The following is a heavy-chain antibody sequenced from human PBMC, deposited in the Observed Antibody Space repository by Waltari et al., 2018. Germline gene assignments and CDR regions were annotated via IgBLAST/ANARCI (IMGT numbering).Heavy chain of an antibody. CDR2: IYPGDSDT. CDR1: GHTFTNYW. Sequence: EVQLVQSGAEVKKPGESLKISCKGFGHTFTNYWIGWVRQMPGKGLEWMGIIYPGDSDTRYSPSFQGQVIISADTSISTAYRQWSSLVASDTAMYYCASPGGYDWGAFGYWGQGTLVTVSS. D-gene: IGHD5-12*01. CDR3: ASPGGYDWGAFGY. J-gene: IGHJ4*02. V-gene: IGHV5-51*03.